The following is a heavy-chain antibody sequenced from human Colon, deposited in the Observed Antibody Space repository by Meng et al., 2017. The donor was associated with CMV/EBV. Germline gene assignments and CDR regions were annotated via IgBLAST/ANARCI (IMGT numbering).Heavy chain of an antibody. J-gene: IGHJ4*02. CDR2: IYWNDDK. V-gene: IGHV2-5*01. CDR3: AHSYYCSSTSCYIHFDY. D-gene: IGHD2-2*02. CDR1: SLSTSGVG. Sequence: SLSTSGVGVGWIRQPPGKALEWLALIYWNDDKRYSPSLKSRLTITKDTSKNQVVLTMTNMDPVDTATYYCAHSYYCSSTSCYIHFDYWGQGTLVTVSS.